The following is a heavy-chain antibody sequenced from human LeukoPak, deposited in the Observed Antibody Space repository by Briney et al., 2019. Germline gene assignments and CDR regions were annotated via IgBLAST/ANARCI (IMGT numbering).Heavy chain of an antibody. D-gene: IGHD2-15*01. CDR2: MNPNSGNR. CDR1: GYTFTGYD. Sequence: ASVMVSCKASGYTFTGYDINWVRQATGQGLEWMGWMNPNSGNRGYAQKFQGRVTMTRDTSIRTAYMELSSLKSEDTAVYYCARVVRGGRSDYWGQGTLVTVSS. J-gene: IGHJ4*02. CDR3: ARVVRGGRSDY. V-gene: IGHV1-8*01.